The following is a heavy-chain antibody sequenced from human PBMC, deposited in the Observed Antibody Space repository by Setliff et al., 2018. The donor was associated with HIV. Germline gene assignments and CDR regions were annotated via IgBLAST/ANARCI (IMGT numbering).Heavy chain of an antibody. V-gene: IGHV1-69*05. J-gene: IGHJ4*02. Sequence: SVKVSCKASGTSFNIYAISWVRQAPGQGLEWMGWIIPMFGTTDYAQKFQGRITITTDESTTTAYMELSSLRSEDTAVYYCARYYYARRDGYNSYFDYWGQGTLVTVSS. CDR2: IIPMFGTT. D-gene: IGHD3-10*01. CDR3: ARYYYARRDGYNSYFDY. CDR1: GTSFNIYA.